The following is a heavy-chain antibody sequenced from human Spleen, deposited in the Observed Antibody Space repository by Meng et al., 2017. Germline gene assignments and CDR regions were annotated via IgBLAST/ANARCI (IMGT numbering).Heavy chain of an antibody. V-gene: IGHV3-23*01. Sequence: GESLKISCAASGFTFRDYVMGWVRQGPGKGLEWVSTIYPGDRMLHADSVKGRFITSRDNYKSTLYLQMSSLRPDDTALYYCATGVKSGDYYAAFDIWDQGTTVTVSS. CDR1: GFTFRDYV. CDR2: IYPGDRM. CDR3: ATGVKSGDYYAAFDI. J-gene: IGHJ3*02. D-gene: IGHD1-26*01.